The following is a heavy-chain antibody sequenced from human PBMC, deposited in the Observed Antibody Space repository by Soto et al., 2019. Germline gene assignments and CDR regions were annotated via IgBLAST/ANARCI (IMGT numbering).Heavy chain of an antibody. CDR1: GYTFTGYY. J-gene: IGHJ6*02. Sequence: SVKVSCKASGYTFTGYYMHWVRQAPGQGLEWMGWINPNSGGTNYAQKFQGWVTMTRDTSISTAYMELSRLRSDDTAVYYCARAIHDYVWGSYRYHGMDVWGQGTRVTFS. D-gene: IGHD3-16*02. V-gene: IGHV1-2*04. CDR2: INPNSGGT. CDR3: ARAIHDYVWGSYRYHGMDV.